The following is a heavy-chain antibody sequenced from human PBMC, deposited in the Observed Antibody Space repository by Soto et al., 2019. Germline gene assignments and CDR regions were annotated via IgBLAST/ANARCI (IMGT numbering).Heavy chain of an antibody. J-gene: IGHJ6*03. D-gene: IGHD2-8*01. CDR1: GFTFSSYG. CDR2: ISYDGSNK. Sequence: QVQLVESGGGVVQPGRSLRLSCAASGFTFSSYGMHWVRQAPGKGLEWVAVISYDGSNKYYADSVKGRFTISRDNSKNTLYLQMNSLRAEDTAVYYSVKRMVYATYYYYMDVWGKGTTVTVSS. V-gene: IGHV3-30*18. CDR3: VKRMVYATYYYYMDV.